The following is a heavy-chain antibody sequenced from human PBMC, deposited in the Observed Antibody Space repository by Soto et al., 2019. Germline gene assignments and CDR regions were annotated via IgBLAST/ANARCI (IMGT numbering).Heavy chain of an antibody. CDR1: GFTFSAYW. CDR2: INSDGSHT. J-gene: IGHJ4*02. V-gene: IGHV3-74*01. CDR3: ASQSSLGY. Sequence: PGGSLRLSCAASGFTFSAYWMHWVRQAPGKGLVWVSRINSDGSHTNYADSVKGRFTISRDNSKNTVYLQMNSLRAEDTAVYYCASQSSLGYWGQGSLVTVSS.